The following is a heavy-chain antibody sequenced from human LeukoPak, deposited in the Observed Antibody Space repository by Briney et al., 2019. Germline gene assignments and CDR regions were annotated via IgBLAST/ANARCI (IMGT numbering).Heavy chain of an antibody. CDR1: GGSISSYY. Sequence: PSETLSLTCTVSGGSISSYYWSWIRQPPGKGLEWIGYIYYSGSTNYNPSLKSRVTISVDTSKNQFSLKLSSVTAADTAVYYCARDRLGDYDHSGYYDKWGQGTLVTVSS. CDR3: ARDRLGDYDHSGYYDK. V-gene: IGHV4-59*12. D-gene: IGHD3-22*01. J-gene: IGHJ4*02. CDR2: IYYSGST.